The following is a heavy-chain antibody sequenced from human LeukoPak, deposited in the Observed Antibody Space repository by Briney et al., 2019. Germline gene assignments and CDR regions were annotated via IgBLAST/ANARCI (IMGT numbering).Heavy chain of an antibody. J-gene: IGHJ4*02. V-gene: IGHV3-23*01. CDR2: ISGSGGST. CDR3: AKVASGSYYNWPFDY. Sequence: GGSLRLSCAASGLTFSSYAMSWVRQAPGKGLEWVSAISGSGGSTHYADSVKGRFTISRDNSKNTLYLQMNSLRAEDTAVYYCAKVASGSYYNWPFDYWGQGTLVTVSS. CDR1: GLTFSSYA. D-gene: IGHD1-26*01.